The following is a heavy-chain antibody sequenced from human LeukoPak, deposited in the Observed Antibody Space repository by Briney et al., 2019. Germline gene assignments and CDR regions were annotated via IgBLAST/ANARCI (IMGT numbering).Heavy chain of an antibody. J-gene: IGHJ4*02. D-gene: IGHD3-16*02. Sequence: PGGSLRLSCAASGFTFSNALMSWVRQAPGKGLEWVGRIKSKTDGGTTDYAAPVKGRFTISRDDSKNTLYLQMNSLKTEDTAVYYCTTRLTVTFGGVIVFDYWGQGTLVTVSS. V-gene: IGHV3-15*01. CDR3: TTRLTVTFGGVIVFDY. CDR2: IKSKTDGGTT. CDR1: GFTFSNAL.